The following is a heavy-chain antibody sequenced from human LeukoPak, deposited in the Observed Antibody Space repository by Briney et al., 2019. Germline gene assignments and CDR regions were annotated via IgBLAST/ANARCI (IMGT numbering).Heavy chain of an antibody. CDR3: ARSSSTSYYYSYYMDV. V-gene: IGHV1-69*05. Sequence: AAVKVSCKAAGGTFSSYAISWVRQAPGQGLEWMGGIIPIFGTANYAQKSQGRVTITTHKSTSTAYMELSSLRSEDTAVHYCARSSSTSYYYSYYMDVWGKGTTLTVSS. CDR1: GGTFSSYA. D-gene: IGHD2-2*01. J-gene: IGHJ6*03. CDR2: IIPIFGTA.